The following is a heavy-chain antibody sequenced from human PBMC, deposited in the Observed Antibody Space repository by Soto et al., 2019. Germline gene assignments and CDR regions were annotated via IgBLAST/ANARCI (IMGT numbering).Heavy chain of an antibody. J-gene: IGHJ6*02. CDR2: FDPEDGET. Sequence: ASVKVSCKVSGYTLTELSMHWVRQAPGKGLEWMGGFDPEDGETIYAQKFQGRVTMTEDTSTDTAYMELSSLRSEDTAVYYCATAADYYYYYDMDVSGQGTTLTVSS. V-gene: IGHV1-24*01. CDR1: GYTLTELS. CDR3: ATAADYYYYYDMDV.